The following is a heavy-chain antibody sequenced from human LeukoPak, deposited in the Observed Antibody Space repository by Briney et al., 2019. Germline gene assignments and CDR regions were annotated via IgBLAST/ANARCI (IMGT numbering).Heavy chain of an antibody. CDR1: GYTFTSYG. CDR3: ASSILTGSSGAFDI. CDR2: INPSGGST. Sequence: ASVKVSCKASGYTFTSYGISWVRQAPGQGLEWMGIINPSGGSTSYAQKFQGRVTMTRDTSTSTVYMELSSLRSEDTAVYYCASSILTGSSGAFDIWGQGTMVTVSS. J-gene: IGHJ3*02. D-gene: IGHD3-9*01. V-gene: IGHV1-46*03.